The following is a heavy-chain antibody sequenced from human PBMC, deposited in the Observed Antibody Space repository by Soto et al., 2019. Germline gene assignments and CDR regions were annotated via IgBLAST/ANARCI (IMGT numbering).Heavy chain of an antibody. CDR1: GFTLSGRS. V-gene: IGHV3-74*01. J-gene: IGHJ6*03. D-gene: IGHD3-10*01. CDR3: ARGWFGPDV. CDR2: IDNAGTDS. Sequence: EVQLVESGGGLVQPGGSLRLSCAASGFTLSGRSMHWVRQAPGKGLVLVSGIDNAGTDSTYADSVKGRFTSSRDNAKNMRNLQMNSLRVEDTAVYYCARGWFGPDVWGKGTTVTVS.